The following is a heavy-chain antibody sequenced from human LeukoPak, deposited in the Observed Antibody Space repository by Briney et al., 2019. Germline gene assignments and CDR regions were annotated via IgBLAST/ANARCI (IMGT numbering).Heavy chain of an antibody. V-gene: IGHV3-74*01. CDR1: GFSINTYW. Sequence: GGSLRLSCAASGFSINTYWMHWVRQAPGKGLVWVSRINIDGSSPSYADSVKGRFTISRDNAKNTLYPQMNSLRVEDTAVYYCAVQLGTLDYWGQGSPVTVSS. D-gene: IGHD5-18*01. CDR2: INIDGSSP. CDR3: AVQLGTLDY. J-gene: IGHJ4*02.